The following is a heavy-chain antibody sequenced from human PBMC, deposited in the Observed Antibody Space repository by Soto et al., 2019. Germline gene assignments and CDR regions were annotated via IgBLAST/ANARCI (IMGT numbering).Heavy chain of an antibody. CDR3: SRVDPGETSPFDH. Sequence: ASVKVSCKASGYTFTSYSMHWVRQAPGQRFEWMGWINAGNGNTKYSQKFQGRVTITRDTSASTAYMELSSLRSEDTAVYYCSRVDPGETSPFDHWGQGTLVTVSS. D-gene: IGHD3-10*01. J-gene: IGHJ4*02. CDR1: GYTFTSYS. CDR2: INAGNGNT. V-gene: IGHV1-3*01.